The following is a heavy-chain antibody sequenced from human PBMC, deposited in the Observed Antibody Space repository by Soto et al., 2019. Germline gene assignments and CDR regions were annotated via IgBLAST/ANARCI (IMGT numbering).Heavy chain of an antibody. Sequence: GGSLRLSCAASGFTFSSYSMNWVRQAPGKGLEWVSSISISSSYIYYADSVKGRFTISRDNAKNSLYLQMNSLRAEDTAVYYCARDYYDSSGYRWGQGTLVTVSS. J-gene: IGHJ5*02. CDR1: GFTFSSYS. D-gene: IGHD3-22*01. CDR3: ARDYYDSSGYR. V-gene: IGHV3-21*01. CDR2: ISISSSYI.